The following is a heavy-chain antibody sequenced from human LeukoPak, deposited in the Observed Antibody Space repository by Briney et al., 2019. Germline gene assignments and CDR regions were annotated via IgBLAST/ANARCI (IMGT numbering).Heavy chain of an antibody. V-gene: IGHV4-34*01. D-gene: IGHD1-1*01. CDR3: AREGGTGTTSLDY. Sequence: PSETLSLTCAVYGGSFSGYYWSWIRQPPGKGLEWIGEINHSGSTNYNPSLKSRVTISVDTSKNQFSLKLSSVTAADTAVYYCAREGGTGTTSLDYWGQGTLVTVSS. CDR2: INHSGST. CDR1: GGSFSGYY. J-gene: IGHJ4*02.